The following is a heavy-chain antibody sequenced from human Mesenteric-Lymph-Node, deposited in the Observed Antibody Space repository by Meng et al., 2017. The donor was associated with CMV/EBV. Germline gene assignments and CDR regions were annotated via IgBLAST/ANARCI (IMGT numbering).Heavy chain of an antibody. CDR3: AKPRRGWNSFDY. J-gene: IGHJ4*02. V-gene: IGHV3-23*01. CDR2: ISGSGGST. D-gene: IGHD2-15*01. Sequence: GESLKISCAASGFTFSDYAMTWVRQAPGKGLEWVSAISGSGGSTYYADSVKGRFTISRDNSKNTLYLQMNSLRAEDTAVYYCAKPRRGWNSFDYWGQGTLVTVSS. CDR1: GFTFSDYA.